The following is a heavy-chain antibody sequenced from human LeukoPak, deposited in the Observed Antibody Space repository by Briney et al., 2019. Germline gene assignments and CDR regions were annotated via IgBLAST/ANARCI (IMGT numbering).Heavy chain of an antibody. CDR1: GFSFSDCA. CDR3: AKDRYDFWSEF. Sequence: GGSLRLSCVASGFSFSDCAMSWVRQALGKGLEWVSAISGSGGSTFYAHSVKGRFTISRDNSNNTLYLQMNSLRAEDTALYYCAKDRYDFWSEFWGQGTLVTVSS. D-gene: IGHD3-3*01. V-gene: IGHV3-23*01. CDR2: ISGSGGST. J-gene: IGHJ4*02.